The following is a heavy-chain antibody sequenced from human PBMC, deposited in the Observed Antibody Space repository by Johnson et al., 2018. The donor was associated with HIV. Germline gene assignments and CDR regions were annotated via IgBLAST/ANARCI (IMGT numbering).Heavy chain of an antibody. CDR1: GFTVSSYY. Sequence: VQLVESGGGLVRQGASLRLSCAASGFTVSSYYMSWVRQAPGKGLEWVSVIYSGGTTSYADSVKGRFTISRDNSKNTLSLQMNSLRAEDTAVYFCAKERRDYDAFDFWGQGTMVTVSS. CDR2: IYSGGTT. CDR3: AKERRDYDAFDF. J-gene: IGHJ3*01. V-gene: IGHV3-66*01. D-gene: IGHD4-11*01.